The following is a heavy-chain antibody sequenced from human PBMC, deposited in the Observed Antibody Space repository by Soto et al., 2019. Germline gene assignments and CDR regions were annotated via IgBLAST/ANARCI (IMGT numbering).Heavy chain of an antibody. J-gene: IGHJ4*02. V-gene: IGHV1-69*01. Sequence: QVQLEQSGAEVKKPGSSVKVSCKASGGTFNTFAISWVRQAPGQGLEWLGGIIPIFETANYAQRLQDSLTITADESTSTTYIELSRLTSDDTAIYFCATSTSSSWQNDYWGMGTLVVVSS. CDR2: IIPIFETA. D-gene: IGHD6-13*01. CDR3: ATSTSSSWQNDY. CDR1: GGTFNTFA.